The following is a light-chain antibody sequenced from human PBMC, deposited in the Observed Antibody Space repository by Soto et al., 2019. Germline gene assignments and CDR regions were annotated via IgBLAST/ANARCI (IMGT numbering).Light chain of an antibody. CDR2: QTS. Sequence: EIVLTQSPATLSSFPGDRVTLSCRASQYINTRLAWYQHRPGQAPRLLIYQTSIRAAGIPARFSASGSGTDFTLTISDVQPEDFALYYCQQLRMYPSTFGGGTKVEIK. V-gene: IGKV3-11*01. J-gene: IGKJ4*01. CDR3: QQLRMYPST. CDR1: QYINTR.